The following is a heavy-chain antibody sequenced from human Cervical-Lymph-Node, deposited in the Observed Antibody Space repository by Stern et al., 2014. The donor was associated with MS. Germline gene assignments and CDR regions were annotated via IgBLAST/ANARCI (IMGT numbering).Heavy chain of an antibody. CDR2: IYPGDSYT. D-gene: IGHD5/OR15-5a*01. CDR3: ASVYSVSESHFDY. J-gene: IGHJ4*02. CDR1: GYTSTTYY. V-gene: IGHV5-51*03. Sequence: VQLMQSGAEVKTPGASLKISCQGSGYTSTTYYIAWVRQMPGKGLEWMALIYPGDSYTKYSPSFLGQVTISADKSIRTAYLQWSSLKASDTAIYYCASVYSVSESHFDYWGQGALVTVTS.